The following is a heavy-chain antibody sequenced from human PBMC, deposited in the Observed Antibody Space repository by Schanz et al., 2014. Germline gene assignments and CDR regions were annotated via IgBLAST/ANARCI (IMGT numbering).Heavy chain of an antibody. CDR1: GFTFSNYV. V-gene: IGHV3-21*06. CDR3: ARGGPAYYFDD. J-gene: IGHJ4*02. Sequence: EVQLLESGGGLVQPGGSLRLSCAASGFTFSNYVMSWVRQAPGRGLEWVSSISTSGTYMYIADSLKGRFTISRDNAKNSLYLQMNSLRAEDTAVYYCARGGPAYYFDDWGQGTLVTVSS. CDR2: ISTSGTYM.